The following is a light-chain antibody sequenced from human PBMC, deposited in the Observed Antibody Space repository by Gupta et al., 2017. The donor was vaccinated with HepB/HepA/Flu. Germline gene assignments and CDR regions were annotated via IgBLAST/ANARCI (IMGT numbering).Light chain of an antibody. CDR1: QGLLYSSNNKNY. J-gene: IGKJ1*01. CDR3: LQYYTTPKT. V-gene: IGKV4-1*01. CDR2: WAS. Sequence: DIVMTQSPDSLAVSLGERATINCKSSQGLLYSSNNKNYLAWYQQKPGQPPKLLIYWASTRESGVPDRFSGSGSGTDFTLTISSLQAEDVAVYYCLQYYTTPKTFGPGTKVEIK.